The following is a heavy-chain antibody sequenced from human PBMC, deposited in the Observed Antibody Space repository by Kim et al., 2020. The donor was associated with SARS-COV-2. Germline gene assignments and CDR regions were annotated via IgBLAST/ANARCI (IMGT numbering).Heavy chain of an antibody. Sequence: SETLSLTCTVSGGSISSGSYYWSWIRQPAGKGLEWIGRIYTSGSTNYNPSLKSRVTISVDTSKNQFSLKLSSVTAADTAVYYCASSRTTRRAFDIWGQGTMVTVSS. CDR1: GGSISSGSYY. CDR3: ASSRTTRRAFDI. V-gene: IGHV4-61*02. J-gene: IGHJ3*02. D-gene: IGHD1-26*01. CDR2: IYTSGST.